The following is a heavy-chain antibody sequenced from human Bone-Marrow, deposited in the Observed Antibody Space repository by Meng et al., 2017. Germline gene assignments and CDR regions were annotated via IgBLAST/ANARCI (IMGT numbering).Heavy chain of an antibody. Sequence: QARQRQMGACLLKPSEPLARTCAVDGGPFSGYYWSWIRQPPGKGLEWIGYIYHSVYIIGSTNCNPSLKSRVSISVDTPKNQFSLRLNSVTAADTAVYYCARVNGGPYYFDCWGQGTLVTVSS. V-gene: IGHV4-34*11. CDR3: ARVNGGPYYFDC. CDR2: IYHSVYIIGST. CDR1: GGPFSGYY. D-gene: IGHD4-23*01. J-gene: IGHJ4*02.